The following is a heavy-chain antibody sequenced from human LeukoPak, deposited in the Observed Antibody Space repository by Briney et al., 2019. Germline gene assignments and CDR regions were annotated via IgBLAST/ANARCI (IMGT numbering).Heavy chain of an antibody. J-gene: IGHJ4*02. V-gene: IGHV1-69*13. D-gene: IGHD3-22*01. CDR3: ASYYDSRGHNADY. CDR2: IIPIFGTA. CDR1: GGTFRSFA. Sequence: GASVKVSCKTFGGTFRSFAISWVRQAPGQGLEWMGGIIPIFGTANYGQKFQGRVTITADESSSTAYMELSSLRSEDTAVYYCASYYDSRGHNADYWGQGTLVTVSS.